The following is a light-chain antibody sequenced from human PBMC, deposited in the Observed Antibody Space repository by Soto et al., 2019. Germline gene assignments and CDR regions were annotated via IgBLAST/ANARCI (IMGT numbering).Light chain of an antibody. CDR1: QSVGTY. Sequence: DTVFTQSPGTLSLSPGERATLSCRASQSVGTYLAWYQQTHGQPPRLLIYDASNRDTGIAPRFRGSGSGTDFTLTISSVGPEDFEVYICQQRSNWPPTFGQGTRLEIK. J-gene: IGKJ5*01. CDR2: DAS. CDR3: QQRSNWPPT. V-gene: IGKV3-11*01.